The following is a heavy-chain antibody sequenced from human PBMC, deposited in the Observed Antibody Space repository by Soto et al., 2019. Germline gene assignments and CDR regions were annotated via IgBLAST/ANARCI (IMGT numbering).Heavy chain of an antibody. CDR1: GGSISSGGYY. CDR3: ARDALGYCSSTSCYDESRGFDP. J-gene: IGHJ5*02. CDR2: IYYSGST. V-gene: IGHV4-31*03. D-gene: IGHD2-2*01. Sequence: QVQLQESGPGLVKPSQTLSLTCTVSGGSISSGGYYWSWIRQHPGKGLEWIGYIYYSGSTYYNPSLKSRVTISVDTSKNQFSLKLSSVTAADTAVYYCARDALGYCSSTSCYDESRGFDPWGQGTLVTVSS.